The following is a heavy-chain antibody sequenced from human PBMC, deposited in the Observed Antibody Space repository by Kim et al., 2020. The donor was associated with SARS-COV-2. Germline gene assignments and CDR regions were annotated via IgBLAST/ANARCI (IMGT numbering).Heavy chain of an antibody. CDR2: IIPILGIA. Sequence: SVKVSCKASGGTFSSYTISWVRQAPGQGLEWMGRIIPILGIANYAQKFQGRVTITADKSTSTAYMELSSLRSEDTAVYYCARDQGWFGELFACWFDPWGQGTLVTVSS. CDR1: GGTFSSYT. CDR3: ARDQGWFGELFACWFDP. V-gene: IGHV1-69*04. D-gene: IGHD3-10*01. J-gene: IGHJ5*02.